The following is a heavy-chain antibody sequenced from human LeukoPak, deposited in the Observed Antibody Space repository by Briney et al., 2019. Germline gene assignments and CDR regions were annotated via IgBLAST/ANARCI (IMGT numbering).Heavy chain of an antibody. D-gene: IGHD6-6*01. CDR2: VYVSGST. CDR1: GASINSHY. CDR3: ARDFGSYSSSSDDYYYYMDV. V-gene: IGHV4-4*07. Sequence: SETLSLTCSVSGASINSHYWSWIRQPARRGLEWIGRVYVSGSTNYSPSLKSRLTMSVDKSKSQVSLNLSSVTAADTAVYYCARDFGSYSSSSDDYYYYMDVWGKGTTVTVSS. J-gene: IGHJ6*03.